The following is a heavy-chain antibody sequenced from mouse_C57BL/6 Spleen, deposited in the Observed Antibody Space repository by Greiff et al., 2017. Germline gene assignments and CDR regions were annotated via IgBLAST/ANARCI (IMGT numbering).Heavy chain of an antibody. D-gene: IGHD1-1*01. CDR2: IYPGDGDT. J-gene: IGHJ4*01. V-gene: IGHV1-82*01. CDR1: GYAFSSSW. CDR3: AKPFMTAVVSAMGY. Sequence: VQLQQSGPELVKPGASVKISCKASGYAFSSSWMNWVKQRPGKGLEWIGRIYPGDGDTNYNGKFKGKATLTADKSSSTAYMQLSSLTSEDSAVYFCAKPFMTAVVSAMGYGGQGTSVTVSS.